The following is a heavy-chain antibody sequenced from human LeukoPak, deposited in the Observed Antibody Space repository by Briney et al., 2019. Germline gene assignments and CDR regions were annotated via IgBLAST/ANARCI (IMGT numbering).Heavy chain of an antibody. J-gene: IGHJ6*03. D-gene: IGHD4-17*01. V-gene: IGHV3-48*03. CDR3: ARDPYNGYYGDDYYYYMDV. CDR1: GFTFSTYE. Sequence: GGSLRLSCAASGFTFSTYEINWVRQAPGKGLEWLSHISTSGSSIHYADSVKGRFTISRDNAKNSLYLQMNSLRAEDTAVYYCARDPYNGYYGDDYYYYMDVWGKGTTVTVSS. CDR2: ISTSGSSI.